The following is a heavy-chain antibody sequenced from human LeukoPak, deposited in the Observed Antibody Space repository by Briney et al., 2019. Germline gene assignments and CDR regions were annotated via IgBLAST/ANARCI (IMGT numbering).Heavy chain of an antibody. V-gene: IGHV4-39*01. Sequence: SETLSLTCTISGGSISSSSHYWGWIRQPPGQGLEYIGSMSYSGSTYYNPSLKSRVTVSLDTSKNQFSLKLTSVTAADTAVYYCARRAHPDYWGQGTLVTVSS. CDR2: MSYSGST. CDR3: ARRAHPDY. CDR1: GGSISSSSHY. J-gene: IGHJ4*02.